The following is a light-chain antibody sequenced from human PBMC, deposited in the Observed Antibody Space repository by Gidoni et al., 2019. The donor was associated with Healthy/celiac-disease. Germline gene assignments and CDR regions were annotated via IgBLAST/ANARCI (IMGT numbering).Light chain of an antibody. CDR2: QDS. CDR1: KLGDKY. V-gene: IGLV3-1*01. J-gene: IGLJ3*02. CDR3: QAWDSSTVWV. Sequence: SHPLTQPPSVSVSPGQTASITCSGDKLGDKYACWYQQKPGQSPVLVIYQDSKRPSGIPERFSGSNSGNTATLTISGTQAMDEADYYCQAWDSSTVWVFGGGTKLTVL.